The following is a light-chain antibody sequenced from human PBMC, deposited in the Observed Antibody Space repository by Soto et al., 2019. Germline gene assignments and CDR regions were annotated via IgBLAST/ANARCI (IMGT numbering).Light chain of an antibody. V-gene: IGKV1-12*01. J-gene: IGKJ3*01. Sequence: DIQMTQSPSSVSASIGDRVTITCRASQGISTWLAWYQQKPGKAPKLLIYGASSLQSGVSSRFSGSASGTDFTLTISGLQPEDFATYYCQQANTFLEIAFGPGTKVDIK. CDR3: QQANTFLEIA. CDR1: QGISTW. CDR2: GAS.